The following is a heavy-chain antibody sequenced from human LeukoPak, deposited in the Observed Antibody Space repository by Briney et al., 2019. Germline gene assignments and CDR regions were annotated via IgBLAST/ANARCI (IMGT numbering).Heavy chain of an antibody. CDR1: GFTVSSNY. V-gene: IGHV3-66*01. CDR3: ARSISGWPYYYYYYGMDV. CDR2: IYSGGST. J-gene: IGHJ6*02. Sequence: GGSLRLSCAASGFTVSSNYMSWVRRAPGKGLEWLSVIYSGGSTYYADSVKGRFTISRDNSKNMLYLQMNSLRAEDTAVYYCARSISGWPYYYYYYGMDVWGQGTTVTVSS. D-gene: IGHD6-19*01.